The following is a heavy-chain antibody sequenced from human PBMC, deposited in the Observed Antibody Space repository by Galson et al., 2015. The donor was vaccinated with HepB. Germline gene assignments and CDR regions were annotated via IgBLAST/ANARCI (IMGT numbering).Heavy chain of an antibody. CDR2: IRSKANSYAT. Sequence: SLRLSCAASGFTFSGSAMHWVRQASGKGLEWVGRIRSKANSYATAYAASVKGRFTISRDDSKNTAYLQMNSLKTEDTAVYYCTRPGIAVAGRDYWGQGTLVTVSS. CDR3: TRPGIAVAGRDY. V-gene: IGHV3-73*01. D-gene: IGHD6-19*01. CDR1: GFTFSGSA. J-gene: IGHJ4*02.